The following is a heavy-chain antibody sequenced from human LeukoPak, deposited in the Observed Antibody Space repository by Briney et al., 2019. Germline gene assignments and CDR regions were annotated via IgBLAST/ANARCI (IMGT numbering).Heavy chain of an antibody. J-gene: IGHJ4*02. CDR3: ARDGLRGASRFDY. Sequence: SGGSVRLSCAASGCTFSGYAMHWVRQAPGKGLEWVAVISYDGSNKYYADSVKGRFTISRDNSKNTLYLQMNSLRAEDTAVYYCARDGLRGASRFDYWGQGTLVPVSS. CDR1: GCTFSGYA. D-gene: IGHD5-12*01. V-gene: IGHV3-30-3*01. CDR2: ISYDGSNK.